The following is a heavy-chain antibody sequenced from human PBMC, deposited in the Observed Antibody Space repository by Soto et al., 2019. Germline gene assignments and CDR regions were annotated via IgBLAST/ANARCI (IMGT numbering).Heavy chain of an antibody. J-gene: IGHJ4*02. CDR2: ITDVGDPT. D-gene: IGHD7-27*01. V-gene: IGHV3-23*01. Sequence: PGGSLRLSCAASGFTFGTYAMNWVRQAPGKGLEWVSTITDVGDPTYYADSVKGRFTISRDNSKNTLFLQMNSLRAEDTAVYFCARDNRGTFDYWGQGALVTSPQ. CDR1: GFTFGTYA. CDR3: ARDNRGTFDY.